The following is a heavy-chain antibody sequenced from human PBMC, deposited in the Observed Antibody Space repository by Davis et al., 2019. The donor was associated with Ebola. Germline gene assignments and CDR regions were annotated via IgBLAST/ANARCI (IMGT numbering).Heavy chain of an antibody. J-gene: IGHJ3*02. CDR3: ARTSIVGPSTTASDI. V-gene: IGHV1-18*01. CDR1: GYTFKNSA. CDR2: ISAYNGNT. Sequence: AASVKVSCKASGYTFKNSAISWVRQAPGQGLEWMGWISAYNGNTAYAQILQGRVTMTTDTSTGTAYMELRSLRSDDTAVYFCARTSIVGPSTTASDIWGQGTKVTVSS. D-gene: IGHD1-26*01.